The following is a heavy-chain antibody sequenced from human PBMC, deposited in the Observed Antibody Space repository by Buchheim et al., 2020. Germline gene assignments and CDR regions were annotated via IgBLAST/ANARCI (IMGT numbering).Heavy chain of an antibody. CDR2: IWYDGSNK. D-gene: IGHD3-10*01. CDR1: GFTFSSYG. V-gene: IGHV3-33*01. J-gene: IGHJ6*02. CDR3: ARRGSGSYYSHGVGEFRYYGMDV. Sequence: QVQLVESGGGVVQPGRSLRLSCAASGFTFSSYGMHWVRQAPGKGLEWVAVIWYDGSNKYYADSVKGRFTISRDNSKNTLYLQMNSLRAEDTAVYYCARRGSGSYYSHGVGEFRYYGMDVWGQGTT.